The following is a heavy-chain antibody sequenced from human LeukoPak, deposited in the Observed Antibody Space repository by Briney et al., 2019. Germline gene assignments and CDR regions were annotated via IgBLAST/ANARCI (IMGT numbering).Heavy chain of an antibody. D-gene: IGHD3-22*01. J-gene: IGHJ4*02. CDR2: ISSSSSTI. V-gene: IGHV3-48*02. Sequence: GGSLRLSCAASGFTFSSYSMNWVRQAPGKGLEWVSYISSSSSTIYYADSVKGRFTISRDNAKNSLYLQMNSLRDEDTAVYYCARGSTTYYYDSSGYPPTDYWGQGTLVTVSS. CDR3: ARGSTTYYYDSSGYPPTDY. CDR1: GFTFSSYS.